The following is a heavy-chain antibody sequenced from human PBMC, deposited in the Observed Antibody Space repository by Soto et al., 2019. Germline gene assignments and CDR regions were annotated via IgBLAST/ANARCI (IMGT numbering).Heavy chain of an antibody. J-gene: IGHJ6*02. CDR3: ARQGDSSSWYLYYYYYGMDV. CDR1: GGSISSSSYY. D-gene: IGHD6-13*01. Sequence: PSETLSLTCTVSGGSISSSSYYWGWIRQPPGKGLEWIGSIYYSGSTYYNPSLKSRVTISVDTSKNQFSLKLSSVTAADTAVYYCARQGDSSSWYLYYYYYGMDVWGQGTTVTVSS. CDR2: IYYSGST. V-gene: IGHV4-39*01.